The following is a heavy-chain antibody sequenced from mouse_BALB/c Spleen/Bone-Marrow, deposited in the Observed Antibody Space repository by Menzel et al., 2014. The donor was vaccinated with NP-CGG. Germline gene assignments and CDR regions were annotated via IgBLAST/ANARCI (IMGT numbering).Heavy chain of an antibody. J-gene: IGHJ4*01. V-gene: IGHV14-4*02. Sequence: EVQRVESGAELVRPGASVKLSCTASGFNIKDYYMHWVKQRPEQGLEWIGWIDPENGDTEYAPKFQGKATMTADTSSNTAYLQLSSQTSEDTAVYYCNGNYYAMDYWGQGTSVTVSS. CDR3: NGNYYAMDY. D-gene: IGHD2-1*01. CDR2: IDPENGDT. CDR1: GFNIKDYY.